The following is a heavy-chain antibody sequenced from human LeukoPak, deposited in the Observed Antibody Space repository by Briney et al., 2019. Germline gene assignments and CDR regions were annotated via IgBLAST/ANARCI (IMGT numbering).Heavy chain of an antibody. CDR3: ARNRQLDY. Sequence: GRSLRLSCAASGFTFSSYVMNWVRQAPGKGLEWVASISYDGSNKYCADSVEGRFTISRDNSKNTLYLEMNSLRAEDTAVYYCARNRQLDYWGQGTLVTVSS. CDR1: GFTFSSYV. CDR2: ISYDGSNK. V-gene: IGHV3-30*04. D-gene: IGHD6-13*01. J-gene: IGHJ4*02.